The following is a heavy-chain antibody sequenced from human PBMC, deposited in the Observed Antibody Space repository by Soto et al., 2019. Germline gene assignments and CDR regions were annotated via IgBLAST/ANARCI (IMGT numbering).Heavy chain of an antibody. D-gene: IGHD1-26*01. CDR2: IYSSVIS. V-gene: IGHV4-4*07. J-gene: IGHJ4*02. CDR3: ATIVGANDY. Sequence: SATLSITCTVSGGSIYTYSWTWLRRPAGKGLEWIGHIYSSVISNYNPSLKSRVSMSVDTSKNQFSLKLNSVTAADTAVYYCATIVGANDYWGQGALVTVSS. CDR1: GGSIYTYS.